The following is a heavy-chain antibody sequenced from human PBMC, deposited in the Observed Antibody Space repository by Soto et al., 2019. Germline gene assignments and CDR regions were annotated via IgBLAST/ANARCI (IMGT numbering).Heavy chain of an antibody. J-gene: IGHJ3*02. D-gene: IGHD6-6*01. V-gene: IGHV3-21*01. CDR2: ISSSSSYI. Sequence: GGSLRLSCAASGFTFSSYSMNWVRQAPGKGLEWVSSISSSSSYIYYADSVKGRFTISRDNAKNSLYLQMNSLRAEDTAVYYCARDSPIAARPAFDIWGQGTMVTV. CDR3: ARDSPIAARPAFDI. CDR1: GFTFSSYS.